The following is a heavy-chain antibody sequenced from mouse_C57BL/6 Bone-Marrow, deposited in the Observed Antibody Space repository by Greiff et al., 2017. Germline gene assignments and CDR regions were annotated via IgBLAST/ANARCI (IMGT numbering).Heavy chain of an antibody. V-gene: IGHV14-4*01. CDR2: IDPENGDT. CDR1: GFNITDDY. Sequence: EVQLKESGAELVRPGASVKLSCTASGFNITDDYMHWVKQRPEQGLEWIGLIDPENGDTEYASKFQGKATITADTSSNTAYLQLSSLTSEDTAVYYCTTRRVTTVVADYWGQGATLTVSS. J-gene: IGHJ2*01. D-gene: IGHD1-1*01. CDR3: TTRRVTTVVADY.